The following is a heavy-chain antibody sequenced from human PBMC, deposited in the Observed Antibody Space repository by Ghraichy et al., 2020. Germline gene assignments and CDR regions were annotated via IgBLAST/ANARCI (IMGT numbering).Heavy chain of an antibody. D-gene: IGHD3-22*01. CDR2: ISGNARNT. J-gene: IGHJ4*02. CDR1: GFTFGNHA. CDR3: AKLNYYDSSGYFDS. Sequence: LSLTCAVSGFTFGNHAMSWVRQVPGKGLEWVSGISGNARNTYYADSVKGRFTISRDNPRNTLYLQMNSLRAEDTAIYYCAKLNYYDSSGYFDSWGQGALVTVSS. V-gene: IGHV3-23*01.